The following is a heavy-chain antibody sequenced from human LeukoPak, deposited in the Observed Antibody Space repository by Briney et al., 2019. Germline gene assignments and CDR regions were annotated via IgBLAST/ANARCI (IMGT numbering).Heavy chain of an antibody. J-gene: IGHJ4*02. D-gene: IGHD2-21*02. Sequence: QPGGSLRLSCAASGFTFSRYWMHCVRQSPGRGLVWVSRINSDGSSTSYADSVKGRFTISRDNARNTLYLQMNSLTAEDTAVYYCANTLHTYCDGDCLGYWGQGTLVTVSS. V-gene: IGHV3-74*01. CDR1: GFTFSRYW. CDR2: INSDGSST. CDR3: ANTLHTYCDGDCLGY.